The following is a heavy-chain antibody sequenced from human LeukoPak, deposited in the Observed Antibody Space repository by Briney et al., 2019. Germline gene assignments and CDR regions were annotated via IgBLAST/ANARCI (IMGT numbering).Heavy chain of an antibody. Sequence: GGSLRLSCAASGFTFSSYWMNWARQAPGKGLEWVSGISASGGSTSYADSVRGRFTISRDNSKNTLYLQMNSLRAEDTAVYYCARAPYGDEPSFDYWGQGTLVTVSS. D-gene: IGHD4-17*01. CDR2: ISASGGST. CDR3: ARAPYGDEPSFDY. V-gene: IGHV3-23*01. J-gene: IGHJ4*02. CDR1: GFTFSSYW.